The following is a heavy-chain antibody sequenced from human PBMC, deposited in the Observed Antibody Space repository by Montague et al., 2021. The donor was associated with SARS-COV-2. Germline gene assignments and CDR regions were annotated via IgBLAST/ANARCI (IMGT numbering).Heavy chain of an antibody. CDR1: GGSFRGYY. CDR3: ARRGSSVWGVTVSAELDY. Sequence: SKTLSLTCAVYGGSFRGYYWSWIRQPPEKGLEWIGEINQSGRTNNNPSLKSRVIISVDTSKNQFSLKLSSVTAADTAVYYCARRGSSVWGVTVSAELDYWGQGILVIVSS. J-gene: IGHJ4*02. V-gene: IGHV4-34*01. D-gene: IGHD3-10*01. CDR2: INQSGRT.